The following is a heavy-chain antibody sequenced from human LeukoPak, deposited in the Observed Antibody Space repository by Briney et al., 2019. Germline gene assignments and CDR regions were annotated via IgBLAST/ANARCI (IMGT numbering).Heavy chain of an antibody. J-gene: IGHJ4*01. CDR2: IYYGGST. Sequence: SETLSLTCTVSGGSISSSSYYWGWIRQPPGKGLEWIGSIYYGGSTYYNPSLKSRVTISVDTSKNQFSLKLSSVTAADTAVYYCARQRVWSMYSSGAYFDYWGQGTLVTGSS. CDR3: ARQRVWSMYSSGAYFDY. D-gene: IGHD6-19*01. V-gene: IGHV4-39*01. CDR1: GGSISSSSYY.